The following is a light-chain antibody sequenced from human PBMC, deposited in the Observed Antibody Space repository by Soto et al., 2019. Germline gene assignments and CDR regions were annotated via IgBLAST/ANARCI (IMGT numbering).Light chain of an antibody. CDR2: AAS. V-gene: IGKV1-9*01. Sequence: DIQLTQSPSVLSASVGDTVTITCRASQALSNYLAWYQQKPGKAPDLLIYAASILQSGVPSRFSGSGSGTDFTLTISSLQPEDFATYYCLLDFRYFWAFGQGTKVDIK. CDR1: QALSNY. CDR3: LLDFRYFWA. J-gene: IGKJ1*01.